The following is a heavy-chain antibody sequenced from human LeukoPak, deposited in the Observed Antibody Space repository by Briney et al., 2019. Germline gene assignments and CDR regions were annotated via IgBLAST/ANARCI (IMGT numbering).Heavy chain of an antibody. Sequence: SETLSLTCAVYGGSFSGYYWSWIRQPPGKGLEWIGEINHSGSTNYNPSLKSRVTISVDTSKNQFSLKLSSVTAADTAVYYCARSPLVPATAIPGVVYWGQGTLVTVSS. CDR2: INHSGST. CDR1: GGSFSGYY. J-gene: IGHJ4*02. CDR3: ARSPLVPATAIPGVVY. V-gene: IGHV4-34*01. D-gene: IGHD2-2*02.